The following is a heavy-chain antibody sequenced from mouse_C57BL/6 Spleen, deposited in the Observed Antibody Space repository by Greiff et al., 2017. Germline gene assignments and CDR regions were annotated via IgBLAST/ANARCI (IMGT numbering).Heavy chain of an antibody. Sequence: EVKLVESGAELVKPGASVKLSCTASGFNIKDYYMHWVKQRTEQGLEWIGRIDPEGGETKYAPKFQGKATITADTSSNTAYLQLSSLTSEDTAVYYCARSGAYYFDYWGQGTTLTVSS. CDR3: ARSGAYYFDY. CDR2: IDPEGGET. CDR1: GFNIKDYY. J-gene: IGHJ2*01. D-gene: IGHD3-2*02. V-gene: IGHV14-2*01.